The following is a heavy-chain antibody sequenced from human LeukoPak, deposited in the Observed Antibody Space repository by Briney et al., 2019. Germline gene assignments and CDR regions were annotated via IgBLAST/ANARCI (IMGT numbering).Heavy chain of an antibody. Sequence: GASVKVSCKASGYTFTGYYMHWVRQAPGQGLEWMGWINPNSGGTNYAQTFQGRVTMTRDTSISTAYMELSRLRADDTAVYYCARGQGKWRASSFDYWGQGTLVTVSS. CDR2: INPNSGGT. J-gene: IGHJ4*02. D-gene: IGHD1-26*01. CDR1: GYTFTGYY. V-gene: IGHV1-2*02. CDR3: ARGQGKWRASSFDY.